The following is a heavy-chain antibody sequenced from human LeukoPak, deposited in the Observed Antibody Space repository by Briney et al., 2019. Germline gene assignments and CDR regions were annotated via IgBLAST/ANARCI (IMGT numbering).Heavy chain of an antibody. J-gene: IGHJ4*02. CDR2: IIPIFGTA. D-gene: IGHD3-10*01. CDR3: ASAGGSGRGDPFFDY. CDR1: GGTFSSYA. Sequence: SVKVSCKASGGTFSSYAISWVRQAPGQGLEWMGGIIPIFGTANYAQKFRGRVTITTDESTSTAYMELSSLRSEDTAVYYCASAGGSGRGDPFFDYWGQGTLVTVSS. V-gene: IGHV1-69*05.